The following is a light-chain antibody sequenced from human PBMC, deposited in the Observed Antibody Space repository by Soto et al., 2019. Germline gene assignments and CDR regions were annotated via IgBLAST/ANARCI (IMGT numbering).Light chain of an antibody. V-gene: IGKV4-1*01. J-gene: IGKJ3*01. CDR3: QQYYTTPFT. CDR1: QSLLYKSNNNNY. Sequence: DIVMTQSPDLLAVSLGERATINCKSSQSLLYKSNNNNYLAWYQQKPGQPPKLLIYWASTRESGVPDRFSGSGSGTDFTLTISSLQAEDVAVYYCQQYYTTPFTFGPGTKVDIK. CDR2: WAS.